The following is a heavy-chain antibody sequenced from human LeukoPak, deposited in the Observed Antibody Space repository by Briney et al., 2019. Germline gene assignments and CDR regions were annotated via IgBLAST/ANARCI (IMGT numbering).Heavy chain of an antibody. J-gene: IGHJ4*02. Sequence: SVKVSCKASGGTFSSYAISWVRQTPRQGLEWMGGIIPIFGTANYAQKFQGRVTITADESTSTAYMELSSLRSEDTAVYYCARGSEPSYCGGACPMYYFDYWGQGTLVTVSS. CDR3: ARGSEPSYCGGACPMYYFDY. V-gene: IGHV1-69*13. CDR1: GGTFSSYA. CDR2: IIPIFGTA. D-gene: IGHD2-21*01.